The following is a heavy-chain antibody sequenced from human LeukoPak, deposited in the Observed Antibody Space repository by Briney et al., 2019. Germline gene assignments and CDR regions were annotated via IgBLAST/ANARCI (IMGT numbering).Heavy chain of an antibody. CDR1: GGSISSSSYY. J-gene: IGHJ4*02. CDR3: ARQSSGWYIDY. Sequence: SETLSLTCTVSGGSISSSSYYWGWIRQPPGKGLEWIGSIYYSGSTYYNPSLKSRVTISVDTSKNQCSLELSSVTAADTAVYYCARQSSGWYIDYWGQGTLVTVSS. CDR2: IYYSGST. D-gene: IGHD6-19*01. V-gene: IGHV4-39*01.